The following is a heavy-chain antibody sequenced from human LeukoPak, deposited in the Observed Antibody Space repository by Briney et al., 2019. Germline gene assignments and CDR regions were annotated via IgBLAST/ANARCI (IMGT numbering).Heavy chain of an antibody. J-gene: IGHJ6*03. CDR3: ARGRRTTSFIASYMDV. D-gene: IGHD2-2*01. V-gene: IGHV4-38-2*01. Sequence: KPSETLSLTCAVSGFSIGSNYYWGWIRQPPGKGLEWIATMYHRGSTYYNPSLKSRVTISVDTSKNQFSLKLTSVTTADTAVYYCARGRRTTSFIASYMDVWGKGATVTVSS. CDR1: GFSIGSNYY. CDR2: MYHRGST.